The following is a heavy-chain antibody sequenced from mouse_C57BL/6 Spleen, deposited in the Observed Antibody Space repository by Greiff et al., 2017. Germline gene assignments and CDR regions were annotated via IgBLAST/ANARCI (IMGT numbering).Heavy chain of an antibody. J-gene: IGHJ2*01. CDR2: INPSTGGT. V-gene: IGHV1-42*01. CDR1: GYSFTGYY. D-gene: IGHD1-1*01. Sequence: VQLQQSGPELVKPGASVKISCKASGYSFTGYYMNWVKQSPEKSLEWIGEINPSTGGTTYNQKFKAKATLTVDKSSSTAYMQLKSLTSEDSAVYYCARGGSSFVKYYFDYWGQGTTLTVSS. CDR3: ARGGSSFVKYYFDY.